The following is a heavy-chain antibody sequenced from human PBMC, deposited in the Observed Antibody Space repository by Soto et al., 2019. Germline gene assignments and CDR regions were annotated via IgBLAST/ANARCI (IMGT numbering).Heavy chain of an antibody. D-gene: IGHD2-21*01. V-gene: IGHV4-61*01. CDR2: VYHTGST. Sequence: SETLSLTCTVSGDSVSSGTYFWSWIRQPPGKGLEWIGYVYHTGSTNYNPSLKSRVTISVETSKSQFSLRLTSVTAADSAVYYCARLGAYYQSLAPWGPGTLVTVSS. CDR3: ARLGAYYQSLAP. CDR1: GDSVSSGTYF. J-gene: IGHJ5*02.